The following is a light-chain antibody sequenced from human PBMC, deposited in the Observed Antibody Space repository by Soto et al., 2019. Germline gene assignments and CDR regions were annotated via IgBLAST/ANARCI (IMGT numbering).Light chain of an antibody. CDR1: QSVSSNY. V-gene: IGKV3-20*01. J-gene: IGKJ2*01. CDR3: QQYGSSPPYT. Sequence: EIVLTQSPGTLSLSPGERATLSCRASQSVSSNYLAWYQQKPGQAPRLLIYVASTRAAGIPDRFSGSGSGTDFTLTIIRLEPEDFAVYYCQQYGSSPPYTFGQGSKLEIK. CDR2: VAS.